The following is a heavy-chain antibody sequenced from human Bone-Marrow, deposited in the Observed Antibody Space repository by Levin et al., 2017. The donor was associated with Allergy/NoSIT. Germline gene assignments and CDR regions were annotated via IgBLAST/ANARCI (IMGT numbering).Heavy chain of an antibody. CDR1: GFTFSSYA. D-gene: IGHD6-6*01. CDR2: IRGSGVGT. CDR3: AKDISSSWSTGDLDY. V-gene: IGHV3-23*01. J-gene: IGHJ4*02. Sequence: GESLKISCAASGFTFSSYAMSWVRQAPGKGLEWVSGIRGSGVGTYYADSVKGRFTIFRDNSKNTLYLQMKSLRAEDTAVYYCAKDISSSWSTGDLDYWGQGTQVTVSS.